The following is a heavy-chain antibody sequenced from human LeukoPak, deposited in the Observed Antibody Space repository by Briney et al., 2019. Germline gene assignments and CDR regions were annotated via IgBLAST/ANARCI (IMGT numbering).Heavy chain of an antibody. CDR1: GGSISSSSYY. CDR3: ARQSRYGYKDYYYYMDV. J-gene: IGHJ6*03. V-gene: IGHV4-39*01. CDR2: IYYSGST. D-gene: IGHD5-18*01. Sequence: SETLSLTCTVSGGSISSSSYYWGWIRQPPGKGLEWIGSIYYSGSTYYNPSLKSRVTISVDTSKNQFSLKLSSVTAADTAVYYCARQSRYGYKDYYYYMDVWGKGTTVTVSS.